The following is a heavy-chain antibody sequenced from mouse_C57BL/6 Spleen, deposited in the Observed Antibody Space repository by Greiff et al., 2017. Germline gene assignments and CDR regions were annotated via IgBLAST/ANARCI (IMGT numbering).Heavy chain of an antibody. Sequence: QVQLQQSGPELVKPGASVKISCKASGYAFSSSWMNWVKQRPGKGLEWIGRIYPGDGDTNYNGKFKGKATLTVDTSSSAAYMQLSSLTSEDSAVYYCARRGARANYYGSSFDYWGQGTTLTVSS. CDR3: ARRGARANYYGSSFDY. J-gene: IGHJ2*01. CDR1: GYAFSSSW. D-gene: IGHD1-1*01. CDR2: IYPGDGDT. V-gene: IGHV1-82*01.